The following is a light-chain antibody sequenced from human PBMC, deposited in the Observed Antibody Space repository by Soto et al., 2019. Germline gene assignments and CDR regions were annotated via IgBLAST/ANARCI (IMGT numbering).Light chain of an antibody. CDR2: DXS. V-gene: IGLV2-14*01. CDR3: SSYTSSSTLVV. Sequence: QSVLTQPASVSGSPGQSITISCTGTSSDVGGYNYVSWYQQHPGKAPKLMIYDXSNRPSGVSNRFSGSKSGNTASLTISGLQAEDEADYYCSSYTSSSTLVVFGGGTKLTVL. J-gene: IGLJ2*01. CDR1: SSDVGGYNY.